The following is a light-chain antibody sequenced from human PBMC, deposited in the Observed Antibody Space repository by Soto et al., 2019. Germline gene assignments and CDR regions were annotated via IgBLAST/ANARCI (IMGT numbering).Light chain of an antibody. J-gene: IGKJ4*01. CDR3: QQYGDSPT. CDR1: QSVRSRY. Sequence: EIVLTQSPGTLFLSPGERATLSCRASQSVRSRYVAWYQQKPGQAPRLLIYGASSRATGIPDRFSGSGSGTDFTFTINRLEPEDLAVYYCQQYGDSPTFGGGTKVGIK. V-gene: IGKV3-20*01. CDR2: GAS.